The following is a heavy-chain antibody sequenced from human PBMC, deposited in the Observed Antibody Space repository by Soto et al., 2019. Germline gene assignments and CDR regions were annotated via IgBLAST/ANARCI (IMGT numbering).Heavy chain of an antibody. J-gene: IGHJ5*01. V-gene: IGHV4-30-2*05. CDR3: AWCDSSGDDHSWFDS. Sequence: SENLSLTCAISGAPITWGDYSWNWIRQPPGNGLEWIGYIHYSGSTYYNPSLRSRVTMSLDMSKNQFSLQLSSVTAADTAVYFCAWCDSSGDDHSWFDSWGQGTLVTVSA. CDR2: IHYSGST. D-gene: IGHD3-22*01. CDR1: GAPITWGDYS.